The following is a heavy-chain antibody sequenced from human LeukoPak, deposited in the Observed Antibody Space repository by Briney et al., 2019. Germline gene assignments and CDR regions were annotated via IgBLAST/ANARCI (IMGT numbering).Heavy chain of an antibody. CDR3: ARVPSGSGSYLWWFDP. CDR1: GFTFSSYA. Sequence: GGSLRLSCAASGFTFSSYAMSWVRQAPGKGLEWVSAISGSGGSTYYADSVKGRFTISRDNSKNTLYLQMNSLRAEDTAVYYCARVPSGSGSYLWWFDPWGQGTLVTVSS. J-gene: IGHJ5*02. CDR2: ISGSGGST. V-gene: IGHV3-23*01. D-gene: IGHD3-10*01.